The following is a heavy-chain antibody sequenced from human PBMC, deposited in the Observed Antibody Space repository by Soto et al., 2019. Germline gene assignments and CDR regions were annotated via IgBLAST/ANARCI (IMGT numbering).Heavy chain of an antibody. V-gene: IGHV3-23*01. CDR3: AKDHPVVPVYDAFDI. CDR1: GFTFSSYA. J-gene: IGHJ3*02. CDR2: ISGNGGST. Sequence: GSLRLSCAASGFTFSSYAMSWVRQAPGKGLEWVSAISGNGGSTYYADSVKGRFTISRDNSKNTLYLQLNSLRAEDTAVYYCAKDHPVVPVYDAFDIWGQGTMVTVSS.